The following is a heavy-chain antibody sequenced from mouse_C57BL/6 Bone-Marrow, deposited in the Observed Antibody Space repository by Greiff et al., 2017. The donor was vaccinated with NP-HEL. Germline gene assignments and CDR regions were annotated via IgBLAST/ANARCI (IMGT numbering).Heavy chain of an antibody. CDR3: ARHDSAY. D-gene: IGHD3-2*01. V-gene: IGHV5-12*01. CDR2: ISNGGGST. CDR1: GFTFSDYY. J-gene: IGHJ2*01. Sequence: EVQLQESGGGLVQPGGSLKLSCAASGFTFSDYYMYWVRQTPEKRLEWVAYISNGGGSTYYPDTVKGRFTISRDNAKNTLYLQMSRLKSEDTAMYYCARHDSAYWGQGTTLTVSS.